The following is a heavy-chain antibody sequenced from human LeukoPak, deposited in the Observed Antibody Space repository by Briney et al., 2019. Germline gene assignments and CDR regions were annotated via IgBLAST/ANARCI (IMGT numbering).Heavy chain of an antibody. CDR1: GYSFLDYW. CDR3: ARYGIKGCSSTNCYTSYYYGMDV. D-gene: IGHD2-2*02. V-gene: IGHV5-51*01. J-gene: IGHJ6*02. CDR2: IFPHDSNT. Sequence: GESLKISCKGSGYSFLDYWIGWVRQMPGKGPEWMGFIFPHDSNTKYSPSFQGQVTISVDKSISTAYVQWSSLKASDTAMCYCARYGIKGCSSTNCYTSYYYGMDVWGQGTTVTVSS.